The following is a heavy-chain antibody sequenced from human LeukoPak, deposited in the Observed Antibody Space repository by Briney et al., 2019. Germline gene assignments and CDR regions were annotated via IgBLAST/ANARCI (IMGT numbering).Heavy chain of an antibody. CDR1: GFTFSSYG. D-gene: IGHD3-22*01. CDR2: ISYDGSNK. V-gene: IGHV3-30*18. CDR3: AKNLLGSSGSLDY. Sequence: GGSLRLSCAASGFTFSSYGMHWVRQAPGKGLEWVAVISYDGSNKYYTDSMKGRFTISRDNSKNTLYLQVNSLRAEDTAVYYCAKNLLGSSGSLDYWGQGTLVTVSS. J-gene: IGHJ4*02.